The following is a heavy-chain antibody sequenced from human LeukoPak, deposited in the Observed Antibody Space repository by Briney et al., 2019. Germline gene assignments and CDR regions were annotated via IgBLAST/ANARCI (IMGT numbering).Heavy chain of an antibody. D-gene: IGHD3-3*01. CDR3: ARHKTVTYDVFDL. V-gene: IGHV4-34*01. Sequence: PSETLSLTCAVYGGSFSGYYWSWIRRPPGKGLEWIGEINHSGSTNYNPSLKSRVTISVDTSKTQFSLKLTSVTAADTAVYYCARHKTVTYDVFDLWGRGTMVTVSS. CDR2: INHSGST. CDR1: GGSFSGYY. J-gene: IGHJ3*01.